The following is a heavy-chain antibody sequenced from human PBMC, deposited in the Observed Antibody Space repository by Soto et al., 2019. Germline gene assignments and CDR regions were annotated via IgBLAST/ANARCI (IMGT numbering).Heavy chain of an antibody. D-gene: IGHD6-13*01. CDR1: GGTFSSYA. J-gene: IGHJ6*02. V-gene: IGHV1-69*01. CDR3: ARSIAAAGTKHYYYYGMDV. Sequence: QVQLVQSGAEVKKPGSSVKVSCKASGGTFSSYAISWVRQAPGQGLEWLGGIIPIFGTANYAQKFQGRVTITADESTSTAYLELSGLRSEDTAVYYCARSIAAAGTKHYYYYGMDVWGQGTTVTVSS. CDR2: IIPIFGTA.